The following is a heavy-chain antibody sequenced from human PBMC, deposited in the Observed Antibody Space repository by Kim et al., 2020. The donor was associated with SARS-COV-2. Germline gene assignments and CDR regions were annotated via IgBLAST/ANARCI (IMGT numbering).Heavy chain of an antibody. D-gene: IGHD2-2*01. Sequence: GGSLRLSCAASGFTFSSYAMHWVRQAPGKGLEWVAVISYDGSNKYYADSVKGRFTISRDNSKNTLYLQMNSLRAEDTAVYYCARTLVVPDYYYYGMDVWG. CDR3: ARTLVVPDYYYYGMDV. J-gene: IGHJ6*01. CDR1: GFTFSSYA. CDR2: ISYDGSNK. V-gene: IGHV3-30-3*01.